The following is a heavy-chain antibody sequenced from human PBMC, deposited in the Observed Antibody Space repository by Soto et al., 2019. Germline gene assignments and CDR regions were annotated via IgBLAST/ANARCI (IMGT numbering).Heavy chain of an antibody. Sequence: PSETLSLTCTVSSGSIVSGDYYWNWIRQPPGKGLEWIGYIYYSGSAYYNPSLKSRVSISVDTSQNRFSLKLNSVTAADTAVYYCATYFYGSGSFFNWGQGTLVTVSS. J-gene: IGHJ4*02. CDR2: IYYSGSA. D-gene: IGHD3-10*01. CDR1: SGSIVSGDYY. V-gene: IGHV4-30-4*08. CDR3: ATYFYGSGSFFN.